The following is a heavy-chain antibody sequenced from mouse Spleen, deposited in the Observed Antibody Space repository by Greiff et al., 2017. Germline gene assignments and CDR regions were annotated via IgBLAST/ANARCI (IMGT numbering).Heavy chain of an antibody. CDR1: GFTFSSYG. D-gene: IGHD1-1*01. J-gene: IGHJ2*01. Sequence: DVHLVESGGGLVKPGGSLKLSCAASGFTFSSYGMSWVRQTPDKRLEWVATISSGGSYTYYPDSVKGRFTISRDNAKNTLYLQMSSLKSEDTAMYYCARHKGVVAPFDYWGQGTTLTVSS. CDR2: ISSGGSYT. V-gene: IGHV5-6*01. CDR3: ARHKGVVAPFDY.